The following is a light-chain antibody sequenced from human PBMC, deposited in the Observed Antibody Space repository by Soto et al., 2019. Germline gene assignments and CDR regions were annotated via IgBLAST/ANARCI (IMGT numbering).Light chain of an antibody. V-gene: IGLV2-14*01. J-gene: IGLJ2*01. Sequence: QSALTQPASVSGSPGQSITLSCTGTSSDVGGYDYVSWYQHHPGKAPKLMIYEVSNRPSGISNRFSGSKSGNTASPTISGLQAEDEADYYCSSYTTTSTQVFGGGTKLTVL. CDR1: SSDVGGYDY. CDR2: EVS. CDR3: SSYTTTSTQV.